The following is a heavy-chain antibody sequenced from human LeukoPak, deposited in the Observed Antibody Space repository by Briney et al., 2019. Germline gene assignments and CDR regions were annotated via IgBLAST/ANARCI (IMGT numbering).Heavy chain of an antibody. Sequence: GESLKISCKGSGYSFTSYWIGWVRQMPGKGLEWMGIIYPGDSDTRYSSSFQGQVTISADKSISTAYLQWSSLKASDTAMYYCARHVTDGGGSYYFDYWGQGTLVTVSS. J-gene: IGHJ4*02. V-gene: IGHV5-51*01. CDR2: IYPGDSDT. CDR1: GYSFTSYW. CDR3: ARHVTDGGGSYYFDY. D-gene: IGHD1-26*01.